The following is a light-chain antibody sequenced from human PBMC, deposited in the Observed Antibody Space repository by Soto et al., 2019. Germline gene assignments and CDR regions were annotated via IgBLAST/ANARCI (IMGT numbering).Light chain of an antibody. CDR1: QTVPSR. V-gene: IGKV3D-15*01. CDR3: QQYNNWPPIT. CDR2: GAS. Sequence: EIVMTQSPATLSVSPGEGVTLSCRASQTVPSRIAWYQQKPGQAPRRLIFGASTRATGIPARFSGSGSGTEFTLTISSLQSEDFAVYYCQQYNNWPPITFGQGTRLENK. J-gene: IGKJ5*01.